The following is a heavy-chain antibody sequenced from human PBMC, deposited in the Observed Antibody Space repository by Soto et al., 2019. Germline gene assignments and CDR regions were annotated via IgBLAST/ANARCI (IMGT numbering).Heavy chain of an antibody. D-gene: IGHD3-3*01. J-gene: IGHJ4*02. CDR3: ARGHVLRFLEWFHRGRYFDY. Sequence: SETRSLTCAVYGGSFSGYYWSWIRQPPGKGLEWIGEINHSGSTNFNPSPKSRVTISVDTSKNQFSLKLSSVTAADTAVYYCARGHVLRFLEWFHRGRYFDYWGQGTLVTVSS. CDR2: INHSGST. V-gene: IGHV4-34*01. CDR1: GGSFSGYY.